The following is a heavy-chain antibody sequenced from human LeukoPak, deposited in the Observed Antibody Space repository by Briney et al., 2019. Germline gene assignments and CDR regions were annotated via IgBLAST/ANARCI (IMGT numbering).Heavy chain of an antibody. CDR1: GFTFNSYW. V-gene: IGHV3-30*18. CDR2: ISYDGSNK. CDR3: AKDRIAAAASRYFDY. D-gene: IGHD6-13*01. J-gene: IGHJ4*02. Sequence: GGSLRLSCAASGFTFNSYWMSWVRQAPGKGLEWVAVISYDGSNKYYADSVKGRFTISRDNSKNTLYLQMNSLRAEDTAVYYCAKDRIAAAASRYFDYWGQGTLVTVSS.